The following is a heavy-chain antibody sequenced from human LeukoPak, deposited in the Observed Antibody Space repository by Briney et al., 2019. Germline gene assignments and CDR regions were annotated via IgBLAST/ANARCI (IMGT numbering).Heavy chain of an antibody. J-gene: IGHJ4*02. CDR1: GYTLTELS. CDR2: FDPEDGET. CDR3: ASVPLYYDSSGYHFDY. Sequence: GASVKVSCKVSGYTLTELSKHWVRQAPGKGLEWMGGFDPEDGETIYAQKFQGRVTMTEDTSTDTAYMELSSLRSEDTAVYYCASVPLYYDSSGYHFDYWGQGTLVTVSS. V-gene: IGHV1-24*01. D-gene: IGHD3-22*01.